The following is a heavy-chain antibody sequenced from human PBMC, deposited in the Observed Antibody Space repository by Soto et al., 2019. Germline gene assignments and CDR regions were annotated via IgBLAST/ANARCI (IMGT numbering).Heavy chain of an antibody. CDR3: ATAPPLGYCSGATCYSDY. CDR2: IIPIFGTP. Sequence: QVQLVQSGAEVKKPGSSVKVSCNASGGTFSNYALSWVRQAPGQGLEWMGGIIPIFGTPNYAQKFQGRVTITADESTNTAYMVLSSLKSDDTAVYYCATAPPLGYCSGATCYSDYWGQGTLVTVSS. J-gene: IGHJ4*02. V-gene: IGHV1-69*01. D-gene: IGHD2-15*01. CDR1: GGTFSNYA.